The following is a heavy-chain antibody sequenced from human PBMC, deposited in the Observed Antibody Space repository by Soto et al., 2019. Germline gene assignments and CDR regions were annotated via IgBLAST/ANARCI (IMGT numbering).Heavy chain of an antibody. J-gene: IGHJ6*02. V-gene: IGHV4-31*03. CDR3: ARQQVWGKKYYYGMDV. D-gene: IGHD6-13*01. CDR2: IYYSGST. Sequence: KTSETLSLTCTVSGGSISSGGYYWSWIRQHPGKGLEWIGYIYYSGSTYYNPSLKSRVTISVDTSKNQFSLKLSSVTAADTAVYYCARQQVWGKKYYYGMDVWGQGTTVTVSS. CDR1: GGSISSGGYY.